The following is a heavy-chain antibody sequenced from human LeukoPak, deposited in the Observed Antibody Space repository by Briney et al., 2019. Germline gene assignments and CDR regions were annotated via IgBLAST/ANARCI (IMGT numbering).Heavy chain of an antibody. CDR1: GYTFTSYD. CDR3: AREAINCSGGICYGWFDP. Sequence: ASVKVSCKASGYTFTSYDINWVRQATGQGLEWMGWMNPNSGNTGYAQKFQGRVAMTRNTSISTAYMELSSLRSEDTAVHYCAREAINCSGGICYGWFDPWGQGTLVTVSS. D-gene: IGHD2-15*01. V-gene: IGHV1-8*01. J-gene: IGHJ5*02. CDR2: MNPNSGNT.